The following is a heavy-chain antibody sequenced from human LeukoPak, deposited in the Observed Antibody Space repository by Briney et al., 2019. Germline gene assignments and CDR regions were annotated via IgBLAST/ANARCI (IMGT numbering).Heavy chain of an antibody. CDR3: AAQCNDDFCYKRDYMDV. V-gene: IGHV1-2*02. CDR1: TNMFTGYF. J-gene: IGHJ6*03. D-gene: IGHD2-2*02. Sequence: ASVKVSCKTSTNMFTGYFMHWVRQAPGQGLEWIGWINPNSGGTLFARKFQGRVTMTRDTSIGATYMELSRLTSDDTALYYCAAQCNDDFCYKRDYMDVWGKGTMVIVSS. CDR2: INPNSGGT.